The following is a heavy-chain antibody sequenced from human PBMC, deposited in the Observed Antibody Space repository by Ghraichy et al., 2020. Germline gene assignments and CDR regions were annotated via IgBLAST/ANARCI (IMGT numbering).Heavy chain of an antibody. CDR3: AKDRVKYGSGSYYNVGRQTDAFDI. D-gene: IGHD3-10*01. Sequence: GGSLRLSCAASGFTFSSYAMSWVRQAPGKGLEWVSAISGSGGSTYYADSVKGRFTISRDNSKNTLYLQMNSLRAEDTAVYYCAKDRVKYGSGSYYNVGRQTDAFDIWGQGTMVTVSS. J-gene: IGHJ3*02. V-gene: IGHV3-23*01. CDR2: ISGSGGST. CDR1: GFTFSSYA.